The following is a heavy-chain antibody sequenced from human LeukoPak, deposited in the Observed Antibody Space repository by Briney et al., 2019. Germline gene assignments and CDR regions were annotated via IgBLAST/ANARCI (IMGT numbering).Heavy chain of an antibody. CDR2: ISSSSSYI. Sequence: KPGGSLRLSCAASGFTFSSYSMNWFRQAPGKGLEWVSSISSSSSYIYYADSVKGRFTISRDNAKNSLYLQMNSLRAEDTAVYYCARDKSDFWSNGMDVWGQGTTVTVSS. D-gene: IGHD3-3*01. CDR1: GFTFSSYS. V-gene: IGHV3-21*01. J-gene: IGHJ6*02. CDR3: ARDKSDFWSNGMDV.